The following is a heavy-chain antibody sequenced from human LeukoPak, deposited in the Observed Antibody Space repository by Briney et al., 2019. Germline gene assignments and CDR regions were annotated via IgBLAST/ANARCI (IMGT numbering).Heavy chain of an antibody. Sequence: ASVKVSCKASGYTFTSHGISWVRQAPGQGLEWMGWISTYNGNTNYAQKLQGRVSMTTDTSTSTAYMDLRSLRSDDTALYYCARGFLQSVYYLDYWGQGTLVTVSS. D-gene: IGHD5-24*01. V-gene: IGHV1-18*01. CDR1: GYTFTSHG. CDR3: ARGFLQSVYYLDY. CDR2: ISTYNGNT. J-gene: IGHJ4*02.